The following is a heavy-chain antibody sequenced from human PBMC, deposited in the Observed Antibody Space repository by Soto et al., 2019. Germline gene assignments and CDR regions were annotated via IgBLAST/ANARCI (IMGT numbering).Heavy chain of an antibody. V-gene: IGHV4-4*07. CDR3: ARDSVPSHSNYYYYGMDV. CDR2: IYTSGSP. Sequence: SETLSLTCTVSGGSISSYYWSWIRQPAGKGLEWNGRIYTSGSPNYNPSLKSRFTMSVDTSKNQFSLKLSSVTAADTAVYYCARDSVPSHSNYYYYGMDVWGQGTTVTVSS. D-gene: IGHD3-10*01. CDR1: GGSISSYY. J-gene: IGHJ6*02.